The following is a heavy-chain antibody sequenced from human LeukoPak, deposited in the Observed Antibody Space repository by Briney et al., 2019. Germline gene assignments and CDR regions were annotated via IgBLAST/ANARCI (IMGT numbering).Heavy chain of an antibody. CDR1: GGSISSGGYY. V-gene: IGHV4-31*03. Sequence: SQTLSLTCTVSGGSISSGGYYWSWIRQHPGKGLEWIGYIYYSGSTYYNPSLKSRVTISVDTSKNQFSLKLSSVTAADTAVYYCARGPPGELLPRFDYWGQGTLVTVSS. CDR3: ARGPPGELLPRFDY. D-gene: IGHD3-10*01. CDR2: IYYSGST. J-gene: IGHJ4*02.